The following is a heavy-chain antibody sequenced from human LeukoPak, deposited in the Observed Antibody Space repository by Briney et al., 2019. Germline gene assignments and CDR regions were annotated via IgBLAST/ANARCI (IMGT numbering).Heavy chain of an antibody. CDR3: AKDVLSIAVAGLDY. J-gene: IGHJ4*02. D-gene: IGHD6-19*01. CDR2: ISGSGGST. Sequence: GGSLRLSCAASGFTFSSYAMSWVRQAPGKGLEWVSAISGSGGSTYYADSVNGRFTISRDNSKNTLYLQMNSLRAEDTAVYYCAKDVLSIAVAGLDYWGQGTLVTVSS. V-gene: IGHV3-23*01. CDR1: GFTFSSYA.